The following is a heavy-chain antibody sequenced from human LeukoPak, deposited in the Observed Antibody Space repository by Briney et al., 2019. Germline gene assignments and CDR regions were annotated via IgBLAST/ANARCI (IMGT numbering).Heavy chain of an antibody. CDR2: INPNSGGT. J-gene: IGHJ4*02. D-gene: IGHD2-15*01. Sequence: ASVKVSCKASGYTFTGCYMHWVRQAPGQGLEWMGRINPNSGGTNYAQKFQGRVTMTRDTSISTAYMELSRLRSDDTAVYYCARVGYCSGGSCSPPDYWGQGTLVTVSS. V-gene: IGHV1-2*06. CDR3: ARVGYCSGGSCSPPDY. CDR1: GYTFTGCY.